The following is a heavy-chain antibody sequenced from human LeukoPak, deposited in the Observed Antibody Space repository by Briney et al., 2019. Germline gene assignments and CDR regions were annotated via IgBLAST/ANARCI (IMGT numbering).Heavy chain of an antibody. CDR1: GFTFSSYA. Sequence: GGSLRLSCSASGFTFSSYAMHWVRQAPGKGLEYVSAISSNGGSTYYADSVKGRFTISRDNSKDTLYLQMSSLRAEDTAVYYCVKEGAAGIAVAGTFDYWGQGTLVTVSS. J-gene: IGHJ4*02. V-gene: IGHV3-64D*06. CDR3: VKEGAAGIAVAGTFDY. D-gene: IGHD6-19*01. CDR2: ISSNGGST.